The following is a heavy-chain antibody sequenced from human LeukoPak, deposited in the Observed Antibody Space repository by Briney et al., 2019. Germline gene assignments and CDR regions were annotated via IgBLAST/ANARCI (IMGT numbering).Heavy chain of an antibody. J-gene: IGHJ6*02. CDR1: GGSISSYY. CDR2: IYYSGST. Sequence: SETLSLTCTVSGGSISSYYWSWIRQPPGKGLEWIGYIYYSGSTNYNPSLKSRVTISVDTSKNQFSLKLSSVTAADTAVYYCARDPYYDSSAWGQGTTVTVSS. CDR3: ARDPYYDSSA. D-gene: IGHD3-16*01. V-gene: IGHV4-59*01.